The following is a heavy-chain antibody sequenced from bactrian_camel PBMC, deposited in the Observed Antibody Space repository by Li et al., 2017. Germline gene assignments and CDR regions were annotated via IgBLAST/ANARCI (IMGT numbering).Heavy chain of an antibody. Sequence: DVQLVESGGGSVQAGGSLRLSCEVSGYTGSDYCVGWLRQAPGKEREGVAATTTGGSSTMYHDSVKGRFTISRESGKNTVHLQMNSLMPEDSGVYYCAGDRSYGAWYMESQYKYWGRGTQVTVS. CDR1: GYTGSDYC. J-gene: IGHJ4*01. V-gene: IGHV3S40*01. CDR3: AGDRSYGAWYMESQYKY. CDR2: TTTGGSST. D-gene: IGHD6*01.